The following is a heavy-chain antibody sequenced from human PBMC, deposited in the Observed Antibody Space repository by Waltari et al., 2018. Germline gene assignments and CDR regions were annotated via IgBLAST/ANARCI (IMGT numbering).Heavy chain of an antibody. CDR2: ISYDGSDK. V-gene: IGHV3-30*18. D-gene: IGHD2-2*01. J-gene: IGHJ4*02. CDR3: AEDLYCTSTSCQDF. CDR1: GSTFSNYG. Sequence: QVQLVESGGGVVQPGRSLRLSCAASGSTFSNYGLQWVRQAPGKGLEWVALISYDGSDKYYADSVKGRFTISRDNSRNTLYLQMNSLRAEDTAVYYCAEDLYCTSTSCQDFWGQGTLVTVSS.